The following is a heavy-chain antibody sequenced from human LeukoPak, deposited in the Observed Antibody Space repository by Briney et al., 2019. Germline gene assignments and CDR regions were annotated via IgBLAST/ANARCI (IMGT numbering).Heavy chain of an antibody. CDR3: VRESVRDYYFDF. CDR2: IRSKALYGTS. V-gene: IGHV3-49*04. CDR1: GFRFGGYA. Sequence: TGGSLRLSCSGSGFRFGGYALSWVRQAPGKGLEWLGFIRSKALYGTSEYAASVEGRFAISRDDSNNIVYLQMNSLKTEDTAVYFCVRESVRDYYFDFWGQGTLVTVSS. J-gene: IGHJ4*02. D-gene: IGHD3-10*02.